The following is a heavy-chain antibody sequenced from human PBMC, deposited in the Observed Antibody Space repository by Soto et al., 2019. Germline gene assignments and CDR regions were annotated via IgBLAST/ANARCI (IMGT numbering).Heavy chain of an antibody. D-gene: IGHD1-26*01. CDR3: ASGGSYPYYYYGMDV. CDR2: ISSSSSYT. V-gene: IGHV3-11*06. J-gene: IGHJ6*02. CDR1: GFTFSDYY. Sequence: GGSLRLSCAASGFTFSDYYMSWIRQAPGKGLEWVSYISSSSSYTNYADSVKGRFTISRDNAKNSLYLRMNSLRAEDTAVYYCASGGSYPYYYYGMDVWGQGTTVTVSS.